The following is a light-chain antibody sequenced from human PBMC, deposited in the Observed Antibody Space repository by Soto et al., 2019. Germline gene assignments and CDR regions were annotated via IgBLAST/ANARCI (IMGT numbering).Light chain of an antibody. CDR2: RAS. CDR3: QQYNNWPPLT. V-gene: IGKV3-15*01. CDR1: QSVSSN. J-gene: IGKJ4*01. Sequence: EIVITQSPATLSVSPGERATLSCRASQSVSSNLAWYQQKPGQAPRLLIYRASTRATGIPARFSGSGSGTEFTLTISSMQSEDFAVYYCQQYNNWPPLTFGGGTKVEIK.